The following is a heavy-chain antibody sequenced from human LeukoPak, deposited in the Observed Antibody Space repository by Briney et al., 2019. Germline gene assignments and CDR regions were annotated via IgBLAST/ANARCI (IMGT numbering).Heavy chain of an antibody. J-gene: IGHJ6*03. Sequence: PSETLSLTCTVSGGSISSYYWSWLRQPPGKGLEWIGYIYYSGSTNYNPSLKSRVTISVDTSKNQFSLELSSVTAADTAVYYCARTDSYYYYMDVWGKGTTVTVSS. CDR1: GGSISSYY. V-gene: IGHV4-59*01. CDR3: ARTDSYYYYMDV. CDR2: IYYSGST.